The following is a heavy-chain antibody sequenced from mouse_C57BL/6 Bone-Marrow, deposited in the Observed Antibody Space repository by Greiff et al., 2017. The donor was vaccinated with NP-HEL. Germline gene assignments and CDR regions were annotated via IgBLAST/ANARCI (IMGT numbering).Heavy chain of an antibody. CDR2: IDPSDSYN. D-gene: IGHD2-1*01. CDR1: GYTFTSYW. V-gene: IGHV1-50*01. Sequence: VQLQQPGAELVKPGASVKLSCKASGYTFTSYWMQWVKQRPGQGLEWIGEIDPSDSYNNYNQKFKGKATLTVDTSSSTAYMQLSSLTSEDSAVYYCARYGNYVLYYYAMDYWGQGTSVTVSS. CDR3: ARYGNYVLYYYAMDY. J-gene: IGHJ4*01.